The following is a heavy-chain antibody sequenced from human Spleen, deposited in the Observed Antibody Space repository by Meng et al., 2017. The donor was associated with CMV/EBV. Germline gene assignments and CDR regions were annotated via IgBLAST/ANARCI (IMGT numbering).Heavy chain of an antibody. CDR2: IIYSSGST. D-gene: IGHD5-12*01. V-gene: IGHV4-39*07. J-gene: IGHJ6*02. CDR1: GVSISSSNYY. CDR3: ARGYTDYYYGMDV. Sequence: GSLRLSCTLSGVSISSSNYYWGWIRQPPGKGLEWIGTIIYSSGSTYFNPSLKSRVTISVDTSKNQFSLKLSSVTAADTAVYYCARGYTDYYYGMDVWGQGTTVTVSS.